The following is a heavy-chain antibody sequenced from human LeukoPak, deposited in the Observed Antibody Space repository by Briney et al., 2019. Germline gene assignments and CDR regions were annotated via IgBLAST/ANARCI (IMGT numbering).Heavy chain of an antibody. D-gene: IGHD1-26*01. J-gene: IGHJ4*02. V-gene: IGHV3-23*01. CDR1: GFTFSSYA. CDR2: ISGSGGST. Sequence: TGGSLRLSCAASGFTFSSYAMSWVRQAPGKGLEGVSTISGSGGSTYYADSVKGRFTISRDNSKNTLYLQMSSLRAEDTAVYYCAKGLVRYSGSYRQYFDYWGQGTLVTVSS. CDR3: AKGLVRYSGSYRQYFDY.